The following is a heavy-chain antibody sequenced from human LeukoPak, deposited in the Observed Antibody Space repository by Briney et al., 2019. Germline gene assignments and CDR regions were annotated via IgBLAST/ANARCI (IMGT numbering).Heavy chain of an antibody. V-gene: IGHV3-9*01. D-gene: IGHD3-10*01. CDR1: GFTFDDYA. CDR3: AKGRVWFGELNDAFDI. Sequence: PGGSLRLSCAASGFTFDDYAMHWVRQAPGKGLEWVSGISWNSGSIGYADSVKGRFTISRDNAKNSLYLQMNSLRAEDTALYYCAKGRVWFGELNDAFDIWGQGTMVTVSS. J-gene: IGHJ3*02. CDR2: ISWNSGSI.